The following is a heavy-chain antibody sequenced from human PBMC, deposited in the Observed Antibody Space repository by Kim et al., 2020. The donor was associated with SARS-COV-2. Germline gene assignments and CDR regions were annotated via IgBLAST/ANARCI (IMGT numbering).Heavy chain of an antibody. CDR2: FYHSGST. Sequence: SETLSLTCAVSGGSISISNWWSWVRQPPGKGLEWIGEFYHSGSTNYNQSLKSRVTISVDKSKNQFSLKLSSLTAADTAVYYCARAPGSAHLRAYYYYGMGVWGQETTVTVSS. CDR3: ARAPGSAHLRAYYYYGMGV. CDR1: GGSISISNW. V-gene: IGHV4-4*02. D-gene: IGHD6-25*01. J-gene: IGHJ6*02.